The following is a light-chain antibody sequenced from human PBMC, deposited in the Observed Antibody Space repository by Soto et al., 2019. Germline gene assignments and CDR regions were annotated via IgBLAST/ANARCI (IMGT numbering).Light chain of an antibody. CDR2: AAS. CDR3: QEYIQWPPGM. CDR1: QSIVTY. V-gene: IGKV1-39*02. Sequence: DIQMTQSPSSLSASVGDRVTITCRASQSIVTYLNWYLQKPGKAPKLLIYAASNLQSGVPSRFSGSGSGTDFTLTISSLQSEDFAVYYCQEYIQWPPGMFGPGTTVDIK. J-gene: IGKJ1*01.